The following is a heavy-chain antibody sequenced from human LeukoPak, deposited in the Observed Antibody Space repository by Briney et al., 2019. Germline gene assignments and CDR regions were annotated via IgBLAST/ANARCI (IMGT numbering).Heavy chain of an antibody. CDR2: ISGSGGST. CDR3: AKDWRIAAAAEGGYFDY. Sequence: GGSLRLSCAASGFTFSTYAMSWVRQAPGKGLEWVSAISGSGGSTYYADSVKGRFTISRDNSKNTLYLQMNSLRAEDTAVYYCAKDWRIAAAAEGGYFDYWGQGTLVTVSS. V-gene: IGHV3-23*01. CDR1: GFTFSTYA. D-gene: IGHD6-13*01. J-gene: IGHJ4*02.